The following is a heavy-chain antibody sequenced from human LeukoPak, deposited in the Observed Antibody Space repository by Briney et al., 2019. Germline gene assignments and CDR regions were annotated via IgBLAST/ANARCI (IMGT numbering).Heavy chain of an antibody. V-gene: IGHV4-38-2*01. CDR1: GYSISSGYY. Sequence: SETLSLTCAVSGYSISSGYYWGWIRQPPGKGLEWMGSIYHSGSTYYNPSLKSRVTISVDTSKNQFSLKLSSVTAADTAVYYCARARGYSTSYDPFDIWGQGTMVTVSS. J-gene: IGHJ3*02. D-gene: IGHD1-26*01. CDR3: ARARGYSTSYDPFDI. CDR2: IYHSGST.